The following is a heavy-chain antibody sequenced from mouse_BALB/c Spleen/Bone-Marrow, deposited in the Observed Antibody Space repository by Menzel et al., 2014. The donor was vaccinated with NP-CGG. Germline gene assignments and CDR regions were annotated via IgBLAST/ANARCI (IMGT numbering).Heavy chain of an antibody. J-gene: IGHJ2*01. CDR3: ARGTYRYYFDY. D-gene: IGHD2-14*01. CDR1: GYTFSSYW. V-gene: IGHV1-9*01. Sequence: QVTLKVCGAELMKPGASVKISCKATGYTFSSYWIEWVKQRPGHGLEWIGEILPGSGATNYNEKFKGKATFTADTSSNTAYMRLSSLTSEDSAVYYCARGTYRYYFDYWGQGTTLTVSS. CDR2: ILPGSGAT.